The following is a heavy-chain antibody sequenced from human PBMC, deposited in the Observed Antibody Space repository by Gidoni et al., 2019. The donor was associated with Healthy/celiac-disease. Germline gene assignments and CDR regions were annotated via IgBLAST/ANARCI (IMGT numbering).Heavy chain of an antibody. CDR3: ARAPREDGYNPFDY. CDR1: GFTFSSYE. V-gene: IGHV3-48*03. J-gene: IGHJ4*02. D-gene: IGHD5-12*01. CDR2: ISSSGSTI. Sequence: EVQLVESGGGLVQPGGSLRLSCAASGFTFSSYEMNWVRQAPGKGLEWVSYISSSGSTIYYADSVKGRFTISRDNAKNSLYLQMNSLRAEDTAVYYCARAPREDGYNPFDYWGQGTLVTVSS.